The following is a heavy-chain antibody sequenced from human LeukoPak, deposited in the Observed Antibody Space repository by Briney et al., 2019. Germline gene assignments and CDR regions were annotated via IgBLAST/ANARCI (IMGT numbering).Heavy chain of an antibody. J-gene: IGHJ5*02. V-gene: IGHV3-21*01. CDR3: ARGPQFSGPGWFDP. CDR2: ITFSSSHI. D-gene: IGHD3-10*01. Sequence: GGSLRLSCAASGFTFSGYVMTWVRQAPGKGLECVSSITFSSSHIYYADSVKGRFTISRDNTKDSLYLQMNSLRAEDTAIYYCARGPQFSGPGWFDPWGQGSLVTVSS. CDR1: GFTFSGYV.